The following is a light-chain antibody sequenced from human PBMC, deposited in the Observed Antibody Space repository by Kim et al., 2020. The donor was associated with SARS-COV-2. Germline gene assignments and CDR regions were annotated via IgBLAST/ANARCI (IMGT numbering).Light chain of an antibody. V-gene: IGLV7-43*01. CDR2: STN. CDR1: TGAVTSGHY. Sequence: QAVVTQEPSLTVSPGGTVTLTCASSTGAVTSGHYSNWFQQKPGQAPRTLIYSTNNKQSWTPARFSGSLLGGKAALTLSGVQPEDEADYYCLLFHGNTWVFGGGTQLTVL. J-gene: IGLJ3*02. CDR3: LLFHGNTWV.